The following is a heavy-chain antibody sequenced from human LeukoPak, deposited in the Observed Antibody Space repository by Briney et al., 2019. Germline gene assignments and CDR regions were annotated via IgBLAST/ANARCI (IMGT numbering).Heavy chain of an antibody. Sequence: GGSLRLSCAASGFTFSDYAINWVRQAPGKGLEWVSSISRGGVITYYADSVKGRFTISSDNSSNTLYLHMNSLRAEDTAVYYCVSRAGSPWGPFDDWGQGTLVTVSS. CDR2: ISRGGVIT. J-gene: IGHJ4*02. CDR1: GFTFSDYA. CDR3: VSRAGSPWGPFDD. V-gene: IGHV3-23*01. D-gene: IGHD7-27*01.